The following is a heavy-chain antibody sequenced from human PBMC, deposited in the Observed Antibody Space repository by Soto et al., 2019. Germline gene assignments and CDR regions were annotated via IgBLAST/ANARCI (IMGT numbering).Heavy chain of an antibody. V-gene: IGHV1-58*02. D-gene: IGHD2-2*01. CDR3: AAGVSITSGYYYYYGMDV. CDR1: GFTFTSSA. Sequence: SVKVSCKASGFTFTSSAMQWVRQARGQRLEWIGWIVVGSGNTNYAQKFQERVTITRDMSTSTAYMELSSLRSEDTAVYYCAAGVSITSGYYYYYGMDVWGQGTTVTVSS. J-gene: IGHJ6*02. CDR2: IVVGSGNT.